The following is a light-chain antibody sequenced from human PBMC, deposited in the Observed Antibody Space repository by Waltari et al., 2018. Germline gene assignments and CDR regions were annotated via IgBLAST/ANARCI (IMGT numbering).Light chain of an antibody. CDR2: GAS. CDR3: QQYGGSPRT. J-gene: IGKJ2*01. V-gene: IGKV3-20*01. CDR1: QSISSSY. Sequence: EIVLTQSPGTLSLSPGERATLSCRASQSISSSYLAWYQQKPGQAPRLLIYGASIRATSIPDRFSGSGSGTDFTLTISRLEPEDFAVYYCQQYGGSPRTFGQGTKLEIK.